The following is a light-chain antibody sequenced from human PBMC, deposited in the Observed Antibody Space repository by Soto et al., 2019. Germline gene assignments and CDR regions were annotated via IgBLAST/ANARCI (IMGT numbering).Light chain of an antibody. Sequence: QSVLTQSPSASASLGASVKLTCTLSSGHSSYAIAWHQQQPEKGLRYLMKLNSDGSHSKGDGIPDRFSGSSSGAERYLTISSLQSEDEADYYCQTWGTGVVFGGGTKLTVL. CDR3: QTWGTGVV. CDR1: SGHSSYA. J-gene: IGLJ2*01. V-gene: IGLV4-69*02. CDR2: LNSDGSH.